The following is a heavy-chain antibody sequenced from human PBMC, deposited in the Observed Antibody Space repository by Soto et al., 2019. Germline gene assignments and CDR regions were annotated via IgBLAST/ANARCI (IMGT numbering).Heavy chain of an antibody. CDR1: GGAISSYY. Sequence: SETLSLTCTVGGGAISSYYWSWILQSPRKGRKWCAYISHTGTTDDNPSLKRRLTISLDTSNDQFSLNLSSVTAADTAVYYCARLAYDANGFHVYGDDAFDLWGQGTTVTVPS. J-gene: IGHJ3*01. CDR3: ARLAYDANGFHVYGDDAFDL. V-gene: IGHV4-59*08. D-gene: IGHD3-22*01. CDR2: ISHTGTT.